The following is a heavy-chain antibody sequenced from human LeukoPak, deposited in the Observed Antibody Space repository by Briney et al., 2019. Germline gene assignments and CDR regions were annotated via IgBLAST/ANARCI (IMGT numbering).Heavy chain of an antibody. V-gene: IGHV3-30*02. CDR3: AKGGWYYDSSEDYFDY. D-gene: IGHD3-22*01. CDR1: GFTFSSYG. Sequence: GGSLRLSCAASGFTFSSYGMHWVRQAPGKGLEWVAFIRYDGSNKYYADSVKGRFTISRDNSKNTLYLQMNSLRAEDTAVYYCAKGGWYYDSSEDYFDYWGQGTLVTVSS. CDR2: IRYDGSNK. J-gene: IGHJ4*02.